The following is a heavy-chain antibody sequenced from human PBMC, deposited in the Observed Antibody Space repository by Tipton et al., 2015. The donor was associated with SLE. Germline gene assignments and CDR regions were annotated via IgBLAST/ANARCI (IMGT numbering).Heavy chain of an antibody. CDR2: IYFRGAT. V-gene: IGHV4-39*01. CDR1: GGSISSTSYH. D-gene: IGHD2-15*01. Sequence: TLSLTCTVSGGSISSTSYHWAWIRQPPGKGLEWIGSIYFRGATLYNPSPKSRVAISVDTSKNQFSLNLSSVTAADTAVYYCARHAGVVVAAARGHFDYWGQGTLVTVST. CDR3: ARHAGVVVAAARGHFDY. J-gene: IGHJ4*02.